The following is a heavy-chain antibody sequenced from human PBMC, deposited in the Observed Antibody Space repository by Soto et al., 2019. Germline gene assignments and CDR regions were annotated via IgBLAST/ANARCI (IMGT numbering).Heavy chain of an antibody. CDR2: ISAYNGNT. CDR3: ARDYRSLYYYYYGMDV. CDR1: GYTFTSYG. D-gene: IGHD3-16*02. V-gene: IGHV1-18*01. J-gene: IGHJ6*02. Sequence: QVQLVQSGAEVKKPGASVKVSCTASGYTFTSYGISWVRQAPGQGLEWMGWISAYNGNTNYAQKLQGRVTMTTDTSTSTAYMELRSLRSDDTAVYYCARDYRSLYYYYYGMDVWGQGTTVTVSS.